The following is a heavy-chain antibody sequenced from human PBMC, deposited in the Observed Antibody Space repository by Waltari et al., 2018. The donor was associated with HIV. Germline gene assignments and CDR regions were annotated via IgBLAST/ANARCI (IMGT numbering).Heavy chain of an antibody. CDR2: IYTSGST. V-gene: IGHV4-61*02. Sequence: QVQLQESGPGLVKPSQTLSLTFTGSGGSISSGSYYWSWIRQPAGKGLELIGRIYTSGSTNSHPALKSRVTISVATSKNQFSLKLRSVTAADTAVYYCARAYYDFWSGTGSSGNWFDPWGQGTLVTVSS. D-gene: IGHD3-3*01. CDR1: GGSISSGSYY. J-gene: IGHJ5*02. CDR3: ARAYYDFWSGTGSSGNWFDP.